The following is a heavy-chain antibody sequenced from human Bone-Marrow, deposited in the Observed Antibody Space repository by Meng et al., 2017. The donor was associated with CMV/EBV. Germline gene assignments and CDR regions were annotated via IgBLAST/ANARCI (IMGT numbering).Heavy chain of an antibody. D-gene: IGHD4-23*01. J-gene: IGHJ5*02. Sequence: ASVKVSCKASGYTFTGYYMHWVRQAPGQGLEWMGWINPNNGNTNYAQKLQGRVTMTTDTSTSTAYMELRSLRSDDTAVYYCARDPFVTMVVTPVWFDPWGQGTLVTVSS. CDR3: ARDPFVTMVVTPVWFDP. CDR2: INPNNGNT. CDR1: GYTFTGYY. V-gene: IGHV1-18*04.